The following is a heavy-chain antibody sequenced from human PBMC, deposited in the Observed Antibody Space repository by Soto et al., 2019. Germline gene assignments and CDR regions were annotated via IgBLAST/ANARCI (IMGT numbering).Heavy chain of an antibody. J-gene: IGHJ4*02. CDR3: AARFDY. D-gene: IGHD2-15*01. Sequence: GGSLRLSCAASGFTFSSYAMHWVRQAPGKGLEWVAVISYDGSNKYYADSVKGRFTISRDNSKNTLYLQMNSLRAEDTAVYYCAARFDYWGQGTLVTVSS. CDR2: ISYDGSNK. CDR1: GFTFSSYA. V-gene: IGHV3-30-3*01.